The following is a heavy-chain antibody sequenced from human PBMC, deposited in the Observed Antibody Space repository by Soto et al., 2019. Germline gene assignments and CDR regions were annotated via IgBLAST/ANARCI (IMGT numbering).Heavy chain of an antibody. J-gene: IGHJ3*02. V-gene: IGHV3-21*01. Sequence: GSLRLSCAASGFTFSSYSMNWVRQAPGKGLEWVSSISSSSSYIYYADSVKGRFTISRDNAKNSLYLQMNSLRAEDTAVYYCARREYSLDAFDIWGQGTMVTVSS. CDR2: ISSSSSYI. D-gene: IGHD2-21*01. CDR1: GFTFSSYS. CDR3: ARREYSLDAFDI.